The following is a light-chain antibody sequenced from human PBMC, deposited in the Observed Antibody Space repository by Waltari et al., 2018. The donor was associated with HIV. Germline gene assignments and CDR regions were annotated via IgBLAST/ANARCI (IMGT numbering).Light chain of an antibody. CDR2: EVS. J-gene: IGLJ1*01. CDR1: VRDIGTYNL. Sequence: QSGLTQPASVSGSRGQSITIFCNGSVRDIGTYNLVSWYQQFPGKAPKVIISEVSKRPSGITDRFSGSKSANSASLRISGLRPEDEADYFCCSYAGPDTFFVFGGGT. CDR3: CSYAGPDTFFV. V-gene: IGLV2-23*02.